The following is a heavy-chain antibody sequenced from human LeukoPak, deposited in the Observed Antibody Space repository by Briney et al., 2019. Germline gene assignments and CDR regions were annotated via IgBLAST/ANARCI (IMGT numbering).Heavy chain of an antibody. CDR1: GFTFTSSA. V-gene: IGHV1-58*02. CDR3: AADGGTGYSGYAIFL. CDR2: IVVGSGNT. Sequence: ASVKVSCKASGFTFTSSAMQWVRQARGQRLEWIGWIVVGSGNTNYAQKFQERVTITRDMSTSTAYMELSSLRSEDTAVYYCAADGGTGYSGYAIFLWGQGTLVTVSS. J-gene: IGHJ4*02. D-gene: IGHD5-12*01.